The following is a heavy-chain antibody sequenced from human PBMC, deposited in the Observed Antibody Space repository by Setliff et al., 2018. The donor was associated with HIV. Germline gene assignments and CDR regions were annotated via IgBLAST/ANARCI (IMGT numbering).Heavy chain of an antibody. D-gene: IGHD3-10*01. J-gene: IGHJ4*02. CDR1: GFTFSSYA. CDR2: ISYDGSKK. V-gene: IGHV3-30-3*01. Sequence: PGGSLRLSCATSGFTFSSYALHWVRQAPGKGLEWVAVISYDGSKKYYAVSVKGRFTISRDNSKDTLYLQMNSLRAEDTAVYYCASARSFGELFSLGYWGQGTLVTVSS. CDR3: ASARSFGELFSLGY.